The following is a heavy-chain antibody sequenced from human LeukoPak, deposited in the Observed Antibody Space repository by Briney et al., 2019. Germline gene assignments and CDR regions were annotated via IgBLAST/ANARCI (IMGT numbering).Heavy chain of an antibody. D-gene: IGHD3-3*01. CDR3: ARASVLRFLEWLGWFDP. Sequence: GASVKVSCKASGYTFTSYGISWVRQAPGQGLEWMGWISAYNGNTNYAQKLQGRVTMTTDTSTSTAYMELRSLRSDDTAVYYCARASVLRFLEWLGWFDPWGQGTLVTVSS. J-gene: IGHJ5*02. V-gene: IGHV1-18*01. CDR1: GYTFTSYG. CDR2: ISAYNGNT.